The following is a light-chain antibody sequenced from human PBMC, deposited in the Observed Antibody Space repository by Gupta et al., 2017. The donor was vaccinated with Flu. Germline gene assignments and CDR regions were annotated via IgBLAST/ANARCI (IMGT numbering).Light chain of an antibody. CDR1: SPNVRAVYD. V-gene: IGLV1-40*01. Sequence: IFCTWSSPNVRAVYDGHRYQERPQTAPNLLIYGNRNRPAGGPYRFSGSKSGTSASLAITVLQAEDEADDYCQSYDSSRSCAGWVFGGGTKLTVL. CDR2: GNR. CDR3: QSYDSSRSCAGWV. J-gene: IGLJ3*02.